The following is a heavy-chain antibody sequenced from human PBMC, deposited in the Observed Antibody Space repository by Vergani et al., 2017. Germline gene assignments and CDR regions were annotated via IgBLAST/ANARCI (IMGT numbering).Heavy chain of an antibody. CDR2: ISAYNGNT. V-gene: IGHV1-18*01. J-gene: IGHJ3*02. CDR3: ARGRPYYYDSSGYYMGGDGDAFDI. Sequence: QVQLVQSGAEVKKPGASVKVSCKASGYTFTSYDINWVRQAPGQGLEWMGWISAYNGNTNYAQKLQGRVTMTTDTSTSTAYMELRSLRSDDTAVYYCARGRPYYYDSSGYYMGGDGDAFDIWGQGTMVTVSS. D-gene: IGHD3-22*01. CDR1: GYTFTSYD.